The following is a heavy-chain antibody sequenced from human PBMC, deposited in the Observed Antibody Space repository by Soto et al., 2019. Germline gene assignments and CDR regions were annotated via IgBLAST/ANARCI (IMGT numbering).Heavy chain of an antibody. J-gene: IGHJ4*02. CDR3: ARDYFDSGTFYLDY. D-gene: IGHD3-10*01. Sequence: EVRLVESGGGLMQPGGSLRLSCAASGLSVSRNFMTWVRQAPGKGLEWVSVIHSGGSTYYADSVKGRFTISRDNSKNTLHLHMNSLRAEDTAVYYCARDYFDSGTFYLDYWGQGTLVTVSS. CDR1: GLSVSRNF. CDR2: IHSGGST. V-gene: IGHV3-53*01.